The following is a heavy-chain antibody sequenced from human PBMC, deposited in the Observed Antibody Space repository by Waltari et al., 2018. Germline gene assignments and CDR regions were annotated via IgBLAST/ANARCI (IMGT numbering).Heavy chain of an antibody. CDR1: EFIFSGYW. CDR3: ARDKDFYATGSPLDL. V-gene: IGHV3-74*01. J-gene: IGHJ5*02. D-gene: IGHD3-10*01. CDR2: INGDGTST. Sequence: EVQLVESGGGLVEPGESLRLSCVASEFIFSGYWMHWVRQVPGKGLMGVARINGDGTSTYDADFAKGRFTVSRDNANSTLNLQMSRLKVEDTGLYYCARDKDFYATGSPLDLWGHGTQVTVSS.